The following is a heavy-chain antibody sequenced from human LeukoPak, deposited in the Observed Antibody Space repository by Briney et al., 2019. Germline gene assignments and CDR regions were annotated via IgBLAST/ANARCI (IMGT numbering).Heavy chain of an antibody. V-gene: IGHV4-34*01. CDR3: ARFAASWYTDYFHH. Sequence: SETLSLTCAVYGGSFSGYYWSWIRQPPGKGLEWIGEINHSGSTNYNPSLKSRVTISVDTSKNQFSLKLNSVTAADTAVYYCARFAASWYTDYFHHWGQGTLVTVSS. D-gene: IGHD6-13*01. J-gene: IGHJ1*01. CDR2: INHSGST. CDR1: GGSFSGYY.